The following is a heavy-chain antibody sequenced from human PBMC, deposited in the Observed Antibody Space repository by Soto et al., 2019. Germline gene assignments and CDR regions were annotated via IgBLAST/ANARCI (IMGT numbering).Heavy chain of an antibody. CDR3: AREGRRLGYCSSTSCYGNCFDP. CDR1: GGSISSGGYY. D-gene: IGHD2-2*01. CDR2: IYYSGST. J-gene: IGHJ5*02. Sequence: SETLSLTCTVSGGSISSGGYYWSWIRQHPGKGLEWIGYIYYSGSTYYNPSLKSRVTISVDTSKNQFSLKLSSVTAADTAVYYCAREGRRLGYCSSTSCYGNCFDPWGQGTLVTVSS. V-gene: IGHV4-31*03.